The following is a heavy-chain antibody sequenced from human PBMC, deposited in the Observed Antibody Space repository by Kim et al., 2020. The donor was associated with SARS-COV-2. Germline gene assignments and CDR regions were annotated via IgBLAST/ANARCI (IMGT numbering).Heavy chain of an antibody. D-gene: IGHD3-16*01. CDR2: ILPMFGTA. Sequence: SVKVSCKASGGTFSSYAISWVRQAPGQGLEWMGGILPMFGTANYPQKFQGRVTITADESTSTAYMELSSLRSDDTAVYYCANRGGAYMSTLIGWGQGTLVTVSS. CDR1: GGTFSSYA. V-gene: IGHV1-69*13. J-gene: IGHJ4*02. CDR3: ANRGGAYMSTLIG.